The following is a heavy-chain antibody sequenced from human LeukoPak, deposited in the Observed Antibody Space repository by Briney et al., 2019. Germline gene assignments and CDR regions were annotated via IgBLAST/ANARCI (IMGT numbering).Heavy chain of an antibody. J-gene: IGHJ4*02. Sequence: GGSLRLPCAASGFTFSSYSMKWVRQAPGKGLEWVSSISSSSSYIYYADSVKGRFTISRDNAKNSLYLQMNSLRAEDTAVYYCARGKTTAGLGYWGQGTLVTVSS. CDR1: GFTFSSYS. D-gene: IGHD4-17*01. CDR2: ISSSSSYI. V-gene: IGHV3-21*01. CDR3: ARGKTTAGLGY.